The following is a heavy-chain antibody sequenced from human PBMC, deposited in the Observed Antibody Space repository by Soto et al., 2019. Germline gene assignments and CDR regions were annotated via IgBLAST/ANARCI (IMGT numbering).Heavy chain of an antibody. CDR2: ISGSGGST. Sequence: GGSLRLSYAASGFAFSSYAMSWVRQAPGKGLEWVSAISGSGGSTYYADSVKGRFTISRDNSKNTLYLQMNSLRAEDTAVYYCASLTSGLELRLVRDYWVQGTLVTVSS. D-gene: IGHD3-10*01. CDR1: GFAFSSYA. J-gene: IGHJ4*02. CDR3: ASLTSGLELRLVRDY. V-gene: IGHV3-23*01.